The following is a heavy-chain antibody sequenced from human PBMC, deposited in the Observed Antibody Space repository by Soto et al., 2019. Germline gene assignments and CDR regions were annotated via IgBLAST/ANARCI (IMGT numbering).Heavy chain of an antibody. CDR1: GGTFSSYT. Sequence: QVQLVQSGAEVKKPGSSVKVSCKASGGTFSSYTISWVRQAPGQGLEWMGRIIPILGIANYAQKFQGRVTITADKSTSTAYMELSSLRSEDTAVYYCARAHHSDGTEIFDIWGQGTMVTVSS. J-gene: IGHJ3*02. CDR2: IIPILGIA. CDR3: ARAHHSDGTEIFDI. D-gene: IGHD3-10*01. V-gene: IGHV1-69*02.